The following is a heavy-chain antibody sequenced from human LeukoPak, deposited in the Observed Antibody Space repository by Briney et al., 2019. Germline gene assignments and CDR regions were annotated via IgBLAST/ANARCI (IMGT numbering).Heavy chain of an antibody. CDR1: GYSFTGHY. V-gene: IGHV1-2*02. D-gene: IGHD3-10*01. CDR2: FIPSSGVT. Sequence: ASVKVSCTASGYSFTGHYMHWVRQAPGQGLEWMGWFIPSSGVTNYAQKFQGRFTMTRDISISTAYIELNSLRSDDTAVYYCVREHGYGSGTYSFDSWGQGTLVTVSS. J-gene: IGHJ5*01. CDR3: VREHGYGSGTYSFDS.